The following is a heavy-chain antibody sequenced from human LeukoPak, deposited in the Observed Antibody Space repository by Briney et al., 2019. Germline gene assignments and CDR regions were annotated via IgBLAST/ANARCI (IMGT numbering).Heavy chain of an antibody. J-gene: IGHJ3*02. D-gene: IGHD6-6*01. Sequence: ASVKVSCKASGYTFTSYDINWVRQAPGQGLEWMGWISAYNGNTNYAQKLQGRVTMTTDTSTSTAYMELRSLRSDDTAVYYCARGEVVAARPMAFDIWGQGTMVTVSS. V-gene: IGHV1-18*01. CDR3: ARGEVVAARPMAFDI. CDR1: GYTFTSYD. CDR2: ISAYNGNT.